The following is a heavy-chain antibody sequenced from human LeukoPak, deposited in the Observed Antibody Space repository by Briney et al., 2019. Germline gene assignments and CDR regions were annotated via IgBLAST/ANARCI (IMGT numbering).Heavy chain of an antibody. CDR1: GGSISNYY. Sequence: SETLSLTCTVSGGSISNYYWTWIRQPAGKGLEWIGRIYSSGSTDYNPSLKSRVTMSVDTSKNQFSLKLSSVTAADTAVYYCARDLEVTMVRGVIRGPHAFDIWGQGTMVTVSS. V-gene: IGHV4-4*07. J-gene: IGHJ3*02. CDR3: ARDLEVTMVRGVIRGPHAFDI. CDR2: IYSSGST. D-gene: IGHD3-10*01.